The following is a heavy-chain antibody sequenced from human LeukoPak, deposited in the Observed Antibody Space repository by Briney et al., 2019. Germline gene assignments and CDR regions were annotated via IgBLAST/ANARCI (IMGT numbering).Heavy chain of an antibody. CDR2: IRYDGSNK. J-gene: IGHJ4*02. CDR3: AKESTHYGGGYFDY. Sequence: GGSLRLSCAASGFSFSSFGMHWVRQAPGKGLEWVAFIRYDGSNKCYADSVKGRFTISRDNSKNTLYLQMNSLRAEDTAVYYCAKESTHYGGGYFDYWGQGTLVTVSP. V-gene: IGHV3-30*02. CDR1: GFSFSSFG. D-gene: IGHD4-17*01.